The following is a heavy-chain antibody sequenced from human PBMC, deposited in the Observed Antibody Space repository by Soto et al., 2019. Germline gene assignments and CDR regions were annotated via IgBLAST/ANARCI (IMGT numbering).Heavy chain of an antibody. J-gene: IGHJ4*02. CDR2: IYYSGST. V-gene: IGHV4-59*01. D-gene: IGHD2-8*01. CDR3: ARSSMGTNGVLNDY. CDR1: GGSISSYY. Sequence: PSETLSLTCTVSGGSISSYYYSWIRQPPGKGLEWIGYIYYSGSTNYNPSLKSRVTISVDTSKNQFSLKLSSVTAADTAVYYCARSSMGTNGVLNDYWGQGTLVTVS.